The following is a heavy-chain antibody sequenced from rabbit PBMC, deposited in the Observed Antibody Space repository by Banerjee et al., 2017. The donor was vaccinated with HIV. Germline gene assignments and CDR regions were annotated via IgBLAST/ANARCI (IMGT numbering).Heavy chain of an antibody. D-gene: IGHD6-1*01. CDR2: ISTSIGSS. CDR1: GFSFSSDYD. V-gene: IGHV1S40*01. J-gene: IGHJ4*01. CDR3: ARGAGYDGDPYDHFDL. Sequence: VESGGGLVKPGASLTLTCTASGFSFSSDYDMCWVRQAPGKGLEWIGYISTSIGSSSYATWAKGRFTISKTSSTVDLKMTSLTAADTATYFCARGAGYDGDPYDHFDLWGPGTLVTVS.